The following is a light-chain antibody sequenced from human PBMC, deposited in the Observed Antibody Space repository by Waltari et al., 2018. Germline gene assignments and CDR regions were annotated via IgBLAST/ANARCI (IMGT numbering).Light chain of an antibody. CDR1: NSNIGAGYA. CDR2: VNN. J-gene: IGLJ3*02. V-gene: IGLV1-40*01. Sequence: QSVLTQPPSVSGAPGQRVPISCTGTNSNIGAGYAVYWYQQLPGAVPKLLIFVNNNRPSGVPDRFSGSKSGSSASLVISGLQAEDEGDYYCQSYDSGLSGKLFGGGTKVAVI. CDR3: QSYDSGLSGKL.